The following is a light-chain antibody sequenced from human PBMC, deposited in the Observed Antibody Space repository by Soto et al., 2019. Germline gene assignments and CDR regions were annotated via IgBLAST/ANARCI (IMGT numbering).Light chain of an antibody. CDR2: RVS. CDR3: MQGTHWPPYT. Sequence: DVVMTQSPLSLPVNLGEPAAISCRSTQSFVHRDGDTYLSWFHQRPGQSPRRLIFRVSKRDFGVPPRFIGSGSGTDFTLEITSVEAEDVGVYYCMQGTHWPPYTFGQGTRLEIK. V-gene: IGKV2-30*02. CDR1: QSFVHRDGDTY. J-gene: IGKJ2*01.